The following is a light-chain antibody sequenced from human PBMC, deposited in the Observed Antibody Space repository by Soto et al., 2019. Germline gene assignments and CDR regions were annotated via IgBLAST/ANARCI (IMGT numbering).Light chain of an antibody. CDR3: GSYTGSSTEVL. CDR1: SSDIGAYNY. Sequence: QSVLTQPASVSGSPGQSITISCAGTSSDIGAYNYVSWYQQHPGRAPKLMLYEVSHRPSGVSNRFSGSKSANTASLTISGLQAEEEADYYCGSYTGSSTEVLFGGGTKLTVL. V-gene: IGLV2-14*01. CDR2: EVS. J-gene: IGLJ2*01.